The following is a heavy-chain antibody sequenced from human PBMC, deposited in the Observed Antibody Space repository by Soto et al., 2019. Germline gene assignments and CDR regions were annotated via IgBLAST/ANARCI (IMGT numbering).Heavy chain of an antibody. V-gene: IGHV4-59*01. J-gene: IGHJ3*02. D-gene: IGHD4-17*01. CDR2: IYYSGST. CDR1: GGSISSYY. Sequence: PSETLSLTCTVSGGSISSYYWSWIRQPPGKGLEWIGYIYYSGSTNYNPSLKSRVTISVDTSKNQFSLKLSSVTAADTAVYYCARDQISNHGDRAFDTWGQGTMVTVSS. CDR3: ARDQISNHGDRAFDT.